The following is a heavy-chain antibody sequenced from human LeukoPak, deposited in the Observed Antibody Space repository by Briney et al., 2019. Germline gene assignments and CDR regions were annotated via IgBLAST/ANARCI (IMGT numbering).Heavy chain of an antibody. D-gene: IGHD3-16*01. Sequence: GGSLRLSCAASGITFRSYGMHWVRQAPGKGLEWVAFIRYDGRNKYYADSAKGRFTISRDNSKNTLYLQMNTLRAENTAVNYFARRADAYSLPYDYWGQGTLVTVSS. CDR3: ARRADAYSLPYDY. J-gene: IGHJ4*02. V-gene: IGHV3-30*02. CDR1: GITFRSYG. CDR2: IRYDGRNK.